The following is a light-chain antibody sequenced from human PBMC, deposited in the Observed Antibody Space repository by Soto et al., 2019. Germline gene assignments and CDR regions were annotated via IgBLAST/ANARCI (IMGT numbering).Light chain of an antibody. J-gene: IGKJ4*01. V-gene: IGKV3D-20*02. CDR3: QQRSTWPLT. Sequence: EIVLTQSPGTLSLSPGERVTLSCRASQSVSSTYVAWYQHKPGQAPRLLIYGASSRATGVPDRFSGSGSGTDFTLTISRLEPEDFAVYYCQQRSTWPLTFGGGTKVEIK. CDR2: GAS. CDR1: QSVSSTY.